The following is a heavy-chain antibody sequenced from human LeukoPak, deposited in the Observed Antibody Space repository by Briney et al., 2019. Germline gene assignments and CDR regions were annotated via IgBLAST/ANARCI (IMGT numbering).Heavy chain of an antibody. Sequence: GGSLRLSCAASGFTFSRYWMHWLRHAPGKGLVWVSRMNTDGSRIEYADSVKGRFTISRDNAKNTLYLQMNSLGVEDTAVYSCASDFTGPDDYWGQGTLVTVSS. J-gene: IGHJ4*02. CDR3: ASDFTGPDDY. V-gene: IGHV3-74*01. CDR1: GFTFSRYW. D-gene: IGHD2-8*02. CDR2: MNTDGSRI.